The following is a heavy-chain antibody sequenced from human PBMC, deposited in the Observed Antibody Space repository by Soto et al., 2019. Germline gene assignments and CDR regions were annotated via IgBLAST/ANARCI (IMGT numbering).Heavy chain of an antibody. CDR2: ISSSTI. D-gene: IGHD3-22*01. CDR1: GFTFSSYS. V-gene: IGHV3-48*01. Sequence: GGSLRLSCAASGFTFSSYSMNWVRQAPGKGLEWVSCISSSTIYYADSVKGRFTISRDNAKNSLYLQMNSLRAEDTAVYYCARDQTYYYDSSGPKNAFDIWGQGTMVTVSS. J-gene: IGHJ3*02. CDR3: ARDQTYYYDSSGPKNAFDI.